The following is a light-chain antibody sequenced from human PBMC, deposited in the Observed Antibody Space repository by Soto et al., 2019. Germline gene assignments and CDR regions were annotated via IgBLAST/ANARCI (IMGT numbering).Light chain of an antibody. J-gene: IGLJ1*01. Sequence: QSALTQPASVSGSPGQSITISCTGTSSDVGGYNYVSWYQQHPGKAPKLMIYDVSNRPSGLSNRFSRSKSGNTAPLTISGLQAEDEADYYCSSYTSSSLYVFGTGTKLTVL. CDR2: DVS. V-gene: IGLV2-14*01. CDR1: SSDVGGYNY. CDR3: SSYTSSSLYV.